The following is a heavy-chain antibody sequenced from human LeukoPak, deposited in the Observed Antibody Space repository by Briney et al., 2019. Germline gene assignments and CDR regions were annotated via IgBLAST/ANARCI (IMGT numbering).Heavy chain of an antibody. J-gene: IGHJ4*02. CDR3: ARGRRMITFGGVIVIGTQDFDY. D-gene: IGHD3-16*02. CDR2: MNPNSGNT. V-gene: IGHV1-8*01. CDR1: GHTFTSYD. Sequence: GASVKVSCKASGHTFTSYDINWVRQATGQGLEWMGWMNPNSGNTGYAQKFQGRVTMTRNTSISTAYMELSSLRSEDTAVYYCARGRRMITFGGVIVIGTQDFDYWGQGTLVTVSS.